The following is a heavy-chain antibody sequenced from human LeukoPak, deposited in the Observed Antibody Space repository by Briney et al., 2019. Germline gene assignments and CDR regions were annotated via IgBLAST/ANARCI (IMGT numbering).Heavy chain of an antibody. V-gene: IGHV1-2*04. CDR1: GYTFTSYY. CDR2: INPNSGGT. Sequence: ASVKVSCKASGYTFTSYYMHWVRQAPGQGLEWMGWINPNSGGTNYAQKFQGWVTMTRDTSISTAYMELSRLRSDDTAVYYCARSTRGSSSVDYWGQGTLVTVSS. CDR3: ARSTRGSSSVDY. D-gene: IGHD6-13*01. J-gene: IGHJ4*02.